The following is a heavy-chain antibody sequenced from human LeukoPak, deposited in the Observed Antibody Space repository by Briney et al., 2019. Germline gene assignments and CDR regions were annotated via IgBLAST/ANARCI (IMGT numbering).Heavy chain of an antibody. V-gene: IGHV3-9*03. CDR3: AKGLGVASLIVDALDM. D-gene: IGHD3/OR15-3a*01. Sequence: GGSLRLFCAASGFTFHDYAMHWVRQVPGRGLEWVSGITWYSGSVLYADSVRGRFTISRDNAKNSLYLQMNSLRPEDMAFYYCAKGLGVASLIVDALDMWGQGTMATV. J-gene: IGHJ3*02. CDR1: GFTFHDYA. CDR2: ITWYSGSV.